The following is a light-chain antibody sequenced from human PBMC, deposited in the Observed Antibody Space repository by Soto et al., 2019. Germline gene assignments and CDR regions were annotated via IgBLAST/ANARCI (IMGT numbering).Light chain of an antibody. Sequence: IVFTHSPATLSLSPGERATLSCRASQSVSNYLAWYQQKPGQAPRLLIYDASNRATGIPARFSGSGSGTDFTLTISSLEPEDFAVYYCQQRSNWPPVTFGQGTRLEIK. CDR2: DAS. CDR1: QSVSNY. J-gene: IGKJ5*01. V-gene: IGKV3-11*01. CDR3: QQRSNWPPVT.